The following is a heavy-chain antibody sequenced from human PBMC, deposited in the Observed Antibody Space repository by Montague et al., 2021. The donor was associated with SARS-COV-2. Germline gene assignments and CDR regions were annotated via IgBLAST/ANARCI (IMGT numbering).Heavy chain of an antibody. D-gene: IGHD2-15*01. V-gene: IGHV4-34*01. CDR3: ASYSVPRGESSLFRRKVPHYYFDS. CDR2: INPSGSP. Sequence: SETLSLTCAVYTESFNGYYWTWIRQPPGKGLQWIGEINPSGSPNYTPSLKSRVTISADTSKNLFSLKQSSVTAADTGLYYCASYSVPRGESSLFRRKVPHYYFDSWGQGALVTVSS. J-gene: IGHJ4*02. CDR1: TESFNGYY.